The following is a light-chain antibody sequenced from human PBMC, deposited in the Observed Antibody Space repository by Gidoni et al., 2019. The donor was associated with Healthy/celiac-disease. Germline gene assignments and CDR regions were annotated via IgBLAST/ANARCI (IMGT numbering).Light chain of an antibody. V-gene: IGKV1-33*01. J-gene: IGKJ2*01. CDR2: DAS. CDR1: QDISNY. Sequence: DIKWPQSPSPLPASVGNKVTITCQASQDISNYLNWYQQKPGKAPKLLIYDASNLETGVPSRFSGSGSGTDFTFTISSLQPEDIATYYCQQYDNLPSFGQGTKLEIK. CDR3: QQYDNLPS.